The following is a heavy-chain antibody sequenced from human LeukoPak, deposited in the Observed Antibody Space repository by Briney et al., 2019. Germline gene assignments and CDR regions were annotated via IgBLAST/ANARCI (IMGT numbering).Heavy chain of an antibody. CDR2: INWNGAST. J-gene: IGHJ6*03. D-gene: IGHD6-6*01. V-gene: IGHV3-20*04. CDR3: ARAVCPTIKFCDSSYFMDV. CDR1: GFSFDDLG. Sequence: RPGGSLRLSCAASGFSFDDLGMTWVRQVPGKGLEWVAGINWNGASTGYADSVRGRFTISRDNAKNSLYLQMNSLRAEDTALYYCARAVCPTIKFCDSSYFMDVWGKGTMVTVSS.